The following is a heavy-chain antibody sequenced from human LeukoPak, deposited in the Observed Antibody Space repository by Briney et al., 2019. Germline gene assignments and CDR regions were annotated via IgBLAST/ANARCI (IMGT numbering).Heavy chain of an antibody. CDR3: ATPYSGSSAGAFDI. CDR2: IIPIFGSA. V-gene: IGHV1-69*05. J-gene: IGHJ3*02. Sequence: ASVKVSCKASGGTFSSYAISWVRQAPGQGLEWMGGIIPIFGSANYAQKFHGRVTITTDISTSTAYMELSSLRSEDTAVYYCATPYSGSSAGAFDIWGQGTMVTVSS. D-gene: IGHD1-26*01. CDR1: GGTFSSYA.